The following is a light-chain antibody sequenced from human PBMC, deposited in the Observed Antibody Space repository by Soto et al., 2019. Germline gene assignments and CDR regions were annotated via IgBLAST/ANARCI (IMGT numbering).Light chain of an antibody. J-gene: IGLJ2*01. V-gene: IGLV1-51*01. CDR3: GTWDSSLSAVV. CDR1: NSNIGDNY. Sequence: QSALTQPPSVSAAPGQKVTISCSGSNSNIGDNYVSWYQQVPGAATKLLIYDNNKGPSGIPDRFSGSKSGTSATLGITGLQTGDEADYYCGTWDSSLSAVVFGGGTKLTVL. CDR2: DNN.